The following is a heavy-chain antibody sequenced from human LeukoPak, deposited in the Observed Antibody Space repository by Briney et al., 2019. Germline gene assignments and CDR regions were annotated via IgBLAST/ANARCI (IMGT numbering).Heavy chain of an antibody. Sequence: ASVKVSCKASGYTFTSYDINWVRQATGQGLEWMGWMNPNSGNTGYAQKFQGRVTMTRNTSISTAYMELSSLRSEDTAVYYCARGRIAAAGKGFFYWGQGTLVTVSS. CDR1: GYTFTSYD. J-gene: IGHJ4*02. CDR3: ARGRIAAAGKGFFY. D-gene: IGHD6-13*01. V-gene: IGHV1-8*01. CDR2: MNPNSGNT.